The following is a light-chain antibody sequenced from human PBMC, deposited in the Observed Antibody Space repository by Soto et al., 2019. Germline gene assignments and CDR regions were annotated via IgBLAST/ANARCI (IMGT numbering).Light chain of an antibody. V-gene: IGLV2-11*01. CDR2: DVS. Sequence: QSALTQPRSVSGSPGQSVTISCTGTSSDFGGYNYVSWYQQHPGKAPKLMIYDVSKRPSGVPDRFSGSKSGNTASLTISGLQAEDEADYYGCSYAGSDYVFGTGIKVPV. CDR3: CSYAGSDYV. J-gene: IGLJ1*01. CDR1: SSDFGGYNY.